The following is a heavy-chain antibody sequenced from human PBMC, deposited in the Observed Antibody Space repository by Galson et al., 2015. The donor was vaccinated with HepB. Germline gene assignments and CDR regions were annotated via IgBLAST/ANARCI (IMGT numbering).Heavy chain of an antibody. Sequence: SLRLSCAASRFTFTKFAMTWVRQAPGKGLEWVAGISGSGRDTHYAESVKGRFTISRDNSNNTLYLQTSSLRAEDTAVYYCARTVVVATTLYYFDYWGEGTLVTVSS. V-gene: IGHV3-23*01. CDR2: ISGSGRDT. J-gene: IGHJ4*02. D-gene: IGHD2-15*01. CDR1: RFTFTKFA. CDR3: ARTVVVATTLYYFDY.